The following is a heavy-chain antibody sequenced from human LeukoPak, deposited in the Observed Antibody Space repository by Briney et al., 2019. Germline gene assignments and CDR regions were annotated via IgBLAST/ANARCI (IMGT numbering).Heavy chain of an antibody. CDR2: IDNAGGT. CDR1: GFTFSSYD. J-gene: IGHJ3*02. V-gene: IGHV3-13*04. Sequence: PGGSLRLSCAASGFTFSSYDMHWVRQATGKGLEWVAAIDNAGGTYYPGSVKGRFTISRENAKNSLYLQMNSLRAGDTAVYFCTRRMRGLGSYFDGFDIWGQGTMVTVSS. CDR3: TRRMRGLGSYFDGFDI. D-gene: IGHD3-10*01.